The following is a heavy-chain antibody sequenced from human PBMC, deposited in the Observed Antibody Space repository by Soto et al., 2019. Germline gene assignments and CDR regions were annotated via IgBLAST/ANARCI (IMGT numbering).Heavy chain of an antibody. CDR3: TIDVASDSSSWLYHDTWDGFDI. Sequence: GGSLRLSCTASGFTFGNAWMSWVRQAPGKGLEWVGRIKSKTDGGTTDYAAPVKGRFTISRDDSKNTLYLQMNSLKTEDTAVYYCTIDVASDSSSWLYHDTWDGFDIWGQGTTVTVSS. CDR1: GFTFGNAW. CDR2: IKSKTDGGTT. D-gene: IGHD6-13*01. J-gene: IGHJ3*02. V-gene: IGHV3-15*01.